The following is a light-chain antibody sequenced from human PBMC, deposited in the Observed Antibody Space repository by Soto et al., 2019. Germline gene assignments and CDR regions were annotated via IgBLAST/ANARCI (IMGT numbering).Light chain of an antibody. CDR3: QSYDRTLSGHV. Sequence: QSVLTQPPSSSVTPGQTGTISCSGSGSNIGSNAVNWYQQLPGAAPKLLLYNNPERPSGVPDRFSGSKSGTSASLAITGLQAEDEADYYCQSYDRTLSGHVFGTGTKV. J-gene: IGLJ1*01. CDR1: GSNIGSNA. V-gene: IGLV1-44*01. CDR2: NNP.